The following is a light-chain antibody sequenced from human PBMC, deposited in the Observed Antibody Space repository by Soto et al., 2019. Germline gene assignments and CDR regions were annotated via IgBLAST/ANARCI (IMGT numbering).Light chain of an antibody. V-gene: IGLV2-14*03. CDR2: DVS. Sequence: QSALTQPASVSGSPGQSITISCTGTSSDVDVYTSVSWYQQHTGKAPKLMIYDVSTRPSGVSDRFSGSKSGNTASLTISGLQADDEADYYCSSYTGTNKEFFGGGTKVTVL. CDR1: SSDVDVYTS. J-gene: IGLJ2*01. CDR3: SSYTGTNKEF.